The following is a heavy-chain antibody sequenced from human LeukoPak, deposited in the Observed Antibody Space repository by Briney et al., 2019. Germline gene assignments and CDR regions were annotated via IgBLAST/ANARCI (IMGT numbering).Heavy chain of an antibody. V-gene: IGHV3-23*01. CDR3: AKVGWFGELLDAFDI. CDR1: GFTFSSYA. Sequence: GGSLRLSCAASGFTFSSYAMSWVRQAPGKGLEWVSAIGGSGGSTYYAGSVKGRFTISRDNSKNTLYLQMNSLRAEDTAVYYCAKVGWFGELLDAFDIWGQGTMVTVSS. CDR2: IGGSGGST. D-gene: IGHD3-10*01. J-gene: IGHJ3*02.